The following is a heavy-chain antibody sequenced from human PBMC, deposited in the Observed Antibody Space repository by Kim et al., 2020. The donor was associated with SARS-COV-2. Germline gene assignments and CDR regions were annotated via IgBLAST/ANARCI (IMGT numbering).Heavy chain of an antibody. CDR2: ISYDGSNK. Sequence: GGSLRLSCAASGFTFSSYGMHWVRQAPGKGLEWVAVISYDGSNKYYADSVTGRFTISRDNSKNTLYLQMNSLRAEDTAVYYCAKDPYYYDSSGYYVWGQG. V-gene: IGHV3-30*18. J-gene: IGHJ6*02. CDR1: GFTFSSYG. D-gene: IGHD3-22*01. CDR3: AKDPYYYDSSGYYV.